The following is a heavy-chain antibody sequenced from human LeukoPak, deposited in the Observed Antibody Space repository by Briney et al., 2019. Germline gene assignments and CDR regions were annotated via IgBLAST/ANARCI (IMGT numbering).Heavy chain of an antibody. CDR3: SQGSGQYYDY. V-gene: IGHV3-15*07. Sequence: PGGSLRLSCAVSGLTLSNVWMNWVRQAPGKGLEWVGRIKSKTAGGTTDFAAPVKGRFTISRDDSKNTLYLQVNSLTSEDTGVYYCSQGSGQYYDYWGQGTLVTVSS. D-gene: IGHD2-15*01. CDR1: GLTLSNVW. CDR2: IKSKTAGGTT. J-gene: IGHJ4*02.